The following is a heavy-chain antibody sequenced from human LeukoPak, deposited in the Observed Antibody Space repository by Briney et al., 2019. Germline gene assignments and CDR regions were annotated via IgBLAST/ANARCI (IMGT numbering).Heavy chain of an antibody. J-gene: IGHJ6*03. D-gene: IGHD4-23*01. V-gene: IGHV3-21*01. Sequence: GSSLRLSCAASGFTLSSYTMNWVRQAPGKGLEWVSSITSSSSYIYYADSVKGRFTISRDNAKNSLYLQMSSLRAEDTAVYYCARDGDTVLTRGYYYYMDVWGKGTTVTVSS. CDR2: ITSSSSYI. CDR1: GFTLSSYT. CDR3: ARDGDTVLTRGYYYYMDV.